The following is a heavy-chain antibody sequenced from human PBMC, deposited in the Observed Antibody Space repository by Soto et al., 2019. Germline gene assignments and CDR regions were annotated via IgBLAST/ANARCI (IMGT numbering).Heavy chain of an antibody. CDR1: GGTFSSYA. J-gene: IGHJ4*02. Sequence: GASVKVSCKASGGTFSSYAISWVRQAPGQGLEWMGGIIPIFGTANYAQKFQGRVTITADESTSTAYMELSSLRSEDTAVYYCARAGHSSSSGSYFGYWGQGTLVTVS. CDR2: IIPIFGTA. CDR3: ARAGHSSSSGSYFGY. D-gene: IGHD6-6*01. V-gene: IGHV1-69*13.